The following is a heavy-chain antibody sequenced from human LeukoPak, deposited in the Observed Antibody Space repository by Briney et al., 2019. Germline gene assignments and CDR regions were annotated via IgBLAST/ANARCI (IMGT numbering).Heavy chain of an antibody. D-gene: IGHD3-22*01. V-gene: IGHV3-30-3*01. CDR3: ARADYYDSSGYFDY. Sequence: PGRSLRLSCAASGFTFSSYAMLWVRQAPGKGLEWVAVISYDGSNKYYADSVKGRFTISRDNSKNTLYLQMNSLRAEDTAVYYCARADYYDSSGYFDYWGQGTLVTVSS. CDR2: ISYDGSNK. J-gene: IGHJ4*02. CDR1: GFTFSSYA.